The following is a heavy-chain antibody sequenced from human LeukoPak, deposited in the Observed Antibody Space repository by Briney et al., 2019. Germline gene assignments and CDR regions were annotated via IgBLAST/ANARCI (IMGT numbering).Heavy chain of an antibody. CDR3: ARDWGSSGWFYFDS. Sequence: GGSLRLSCTASGFKFHNYAIHWVRHGPGKGLEWVSGISWNNETLDYADSVKGRFTISRDNAKNSVYLQMNSLKDEDTALYYCARDWGSSGWFYFDSWGQGTLVTVSS. D-gene: IGHD6-19*01. J-gene: IGHJ4*02. CDR1: GFKFHNYA. V-gene: IGHV3-9*01. CDR2: ISWNNETL.